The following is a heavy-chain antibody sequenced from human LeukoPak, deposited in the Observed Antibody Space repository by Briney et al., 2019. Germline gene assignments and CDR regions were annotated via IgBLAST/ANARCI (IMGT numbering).Heavy chain of an antibody. CDR3: ARDLPYGDYVDY. CDR1: EFTFSDYY. J-gene: IGHJ4*02. V-gene: IGHV3-11*01. CDR2: ISSSGSTI. Sequence: GGSLRLSCAASEFTFSDYYMSWIRQAPGKGLEWVSYISSSGSTIYYADSVKGRFTISRDNAKNSLYLQMNSLRAEDTAVYYCARDLPYGDYVDYWGQGTLVTVSS. D-gene: IGHD4-17*01.